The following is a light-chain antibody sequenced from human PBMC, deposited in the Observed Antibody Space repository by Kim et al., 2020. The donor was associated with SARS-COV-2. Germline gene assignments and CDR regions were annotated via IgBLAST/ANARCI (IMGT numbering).Light chain of an antibody. CDR1: SGHSTYA. CDR2: VDSDGSH. J-gene: IGLJ3*02. Sequence: ASVKLTCTPSSGHSTYAIAWHQQQPEKGPRYLMKVDSDGSHNKGDGIPDRFSGSSSGAARYLTISSLQSEDEADYYCQTWDTGIRVFGGGTQLTVL. CDR3: QTWDTGIRV. V-gene: IGLV4-69*01.